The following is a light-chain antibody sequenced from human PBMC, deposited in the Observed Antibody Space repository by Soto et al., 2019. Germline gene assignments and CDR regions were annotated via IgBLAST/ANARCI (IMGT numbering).Light chain of an antibody. CDR2: GAS. V-gene: IGKV3-20*01. J-gene: IGKJ1*01. CDR1: QSVSSSY. CDR3: QQYDSSTWT. Sequence: EIVLTQSPGTLSLSPGERATLSCRASQSVSSSYLAWYQQKPGQAPRLLIYGASSRATGIPDRFSGSGSGTDFTLTISRLEPEDFAVYYCQQYDSSTWTFGKGTKGEIE.